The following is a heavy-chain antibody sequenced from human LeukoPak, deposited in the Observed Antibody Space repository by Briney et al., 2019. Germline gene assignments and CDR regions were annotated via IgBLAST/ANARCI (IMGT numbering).Heavy chain of an antibody. CDR2: VFYTGTT. V-gene: IGHV4-59*01. CDR3: ARERSKGFDY. CDR1: GGSISDYY. Sequence: SETLSLTCTVSGGSISDYYWTWIRQPPGKGLEWIGNVFYTGTTNYNPSLKSRVTMSIDTSKNQFSLKLSSVTAADTAVYYCARERSKGFDYWGQGTLVTVSS. J-gene: IGHJ4*02.